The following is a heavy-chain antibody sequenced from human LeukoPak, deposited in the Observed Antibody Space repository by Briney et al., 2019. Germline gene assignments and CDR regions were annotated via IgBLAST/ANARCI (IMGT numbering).Heavy chain of an antibody. CDR2: FDPEDGET. Sequence: ASVKVSRKVSGYTLIELSIHWVRQPPAKGLAWVVGFDPEDGETNQAQKFQGRVTMTEDTSTDTAYVELSSLRSEDTVVYYCATRSPVMPPEAFDIWGQGTMVTVPS. CDR1: GYTLIELS. J-gene: IGHJ3*02. CDR3: ATRSPVMPPEAFDI. D-gene: IGHD3-16*01. V-gene: IGHV1-24*01.